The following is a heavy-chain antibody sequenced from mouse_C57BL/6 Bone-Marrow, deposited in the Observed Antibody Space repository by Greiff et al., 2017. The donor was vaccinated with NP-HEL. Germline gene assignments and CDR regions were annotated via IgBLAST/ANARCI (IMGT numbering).Heavy chain of an antibody. CDR1: GFTFSSYA. D-gene: IGHD1-1*02. CDR2: ISDGGSYT. Sequence: EVQGVESGGGLVKPGGSLKLSCAASGFTFSSYAMSWVRQTPEKRLEWVATISDGGSYTYYPDNVKGRFTISRDNAKNNLYLQMSHLKSEDTAMYYCARSLWSFAYWGQGTLVTVSA. CDR3: ARSLWSFAY. V-gene: IGHV5-4*01. J-gene: IGHJ3*01.